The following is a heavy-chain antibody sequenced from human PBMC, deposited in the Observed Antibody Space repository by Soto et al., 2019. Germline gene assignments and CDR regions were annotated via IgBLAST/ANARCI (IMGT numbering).Heavy chain of an antibody. CDR3: ARGGWGSSWGLFDP. CDR1: GFTFSSYG. D-gene: IGHD6-13*01. V-gene: IGHV3-33*01. CDR2: IWYDGSNK. Sequence: ESGGGVVQPGRSLRLSCAASGFTFSSYGMHWVRQAPGKGLEWVAVIWYDGSNKYYADSVKGRFTISRDNSKNTLYLQMNSLRAEDTAVYYCARGGWGSSWGLFDPWGQGTLVTVSS. J-gene: IGHJ5*02.